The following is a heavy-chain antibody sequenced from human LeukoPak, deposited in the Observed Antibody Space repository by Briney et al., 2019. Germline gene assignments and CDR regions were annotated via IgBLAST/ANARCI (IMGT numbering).Heavy chain of an antibody. CDR3: ARGLRDGAFDY. CDR2: IYYSGST. V-gene: IGHV4-59*01. D-gene: IGHD3-10*01. Sequence: SETLSLTCTVSGGSISSYYWSWIRRPPGKGLEWIGYIYYSGSTNYNPSLKSRVTISVDTSKNQFSLKLSSVTAADTAVYYCARGLRDGAFDYWGQGTLVTVSS. CDR1: GGSISSYY. J-gene: IGHJ4*02.